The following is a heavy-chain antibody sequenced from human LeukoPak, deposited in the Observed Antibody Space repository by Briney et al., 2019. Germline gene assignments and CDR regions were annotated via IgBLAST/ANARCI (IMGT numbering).Heavy chain of an antibody. CDR1: GGTFSSYA. CDR2: IIPIFGTA. D-gene: IGHD2-2*01. CDR3: ASTDYCSSTSCYFDY. Sequence: SVKVSCEASGGTFSSYAISWVRQAPGQGLEWMGGIIPIFGTANYAQKFQGRVTITTDESTSTAYMELSSLRSEDTAVYYCASTDYCSSTSCYFDYWGQGTLVTVSS. V-gene: IGHV1-69*05. J-gene: IGHJ4*02.